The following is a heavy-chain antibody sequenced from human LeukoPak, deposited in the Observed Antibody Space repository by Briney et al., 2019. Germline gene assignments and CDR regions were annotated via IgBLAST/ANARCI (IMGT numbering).Heavy chain of an antibody. Sequence: SETLSLTCAVYGGSLSDYYWSWIRQPPGKGLEWIGEINHSGSTNYNPSLKSRVTISVDTSKNQFSLKLSSVTAADTAVYYCARALGYCSGGSCYPRRANWFDPWGQGTLVTVSS. D-gene: IGHD2-15*01. CDR2: INHSGST. CDR1: GGSLSDYY. V-gene: IGHV4-34*01. CDR3: ARALGYCSGGSCYPRRANWFDP. J-gene: IGHJ5*02.